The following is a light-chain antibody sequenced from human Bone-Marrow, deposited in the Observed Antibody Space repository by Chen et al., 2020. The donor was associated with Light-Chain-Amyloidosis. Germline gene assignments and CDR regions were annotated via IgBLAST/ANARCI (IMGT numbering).Light chain of an antibody. CDR3: QVWDRSSHRPV. CDR1: NIGSTS. J-gene: IGLJ3*02. CDR2: DDS. Sequence: SYVLTQPSSVSVAPGQTATIACGGNNIGSTSVHWYQQRPGQAPLLVVYDDSDRPSGIPERLSGSNSGNTATLTISRVEAGDEADYYCQVWDRSSHRPVFCGGTKLTVL. V-gene: IGLV3-21*02.